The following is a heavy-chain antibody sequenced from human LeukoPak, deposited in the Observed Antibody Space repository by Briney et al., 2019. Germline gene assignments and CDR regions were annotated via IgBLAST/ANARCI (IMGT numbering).Heavy chain of an antibody. CDR1: GDSVSTNGEA. V-gene: IGHV6-1*01. D-gene: IGHD3-10*01. J-gene: IGHJ4*02. Sequence: SQTLSLTCAISGDSVSTNGEAWNWFRQSPSRGLEWLGRTYYTSKWYTDYAVSVKSRITINADTSKNQFSLHLDSVTPDDTAVYYCARLYTYGSVDYWGQGTLVTVSS. CDR2: TYYTSKWYT. CDR3: ARLYTYGSVDY.